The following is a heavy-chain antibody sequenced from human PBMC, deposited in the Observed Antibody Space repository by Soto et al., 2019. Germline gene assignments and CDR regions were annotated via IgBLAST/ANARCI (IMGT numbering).Heavy chain of an antibody. J-gene: IGHJ6*02. CDR3: AGGDYYHSSGYYFYYYTMDV. V-gene: IGHV4-39*01. Sequence: PSQTLSLTCPVAGGSISSRRYYQGWIRKPPGKGLEWIGNVYYGGSTYYNPSLKSRVTISVETSKSQFSLKLSSVTAADTAVYYCAGGDYYHSSGYYFYYYTMDVWGQGTTVTVSS. CDR2: VYYGGST. D-gene: IGHD3-22*01. CDR1: GGSISSRRYY.